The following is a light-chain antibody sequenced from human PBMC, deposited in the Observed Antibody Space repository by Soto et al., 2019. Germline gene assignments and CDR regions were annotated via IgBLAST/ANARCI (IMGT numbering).Light chain of an antibody. V-gene: IGLV2-11*01. CDR1: SSDVGGYNY. CDR2: DVS. Sequence: QSVLTQPRSVSGSPGQSVTISCTGTSSDVGGYNYVSWYQQHPGKAPKVIIYDVSERPSGVPDRFSGSKSGNTASLTISGLQAEYEADYYCCSYAGSPRYVLGTGTKLTVL. J-gene: IGLJ1*01. CDR3: CSYAGSPRYV.